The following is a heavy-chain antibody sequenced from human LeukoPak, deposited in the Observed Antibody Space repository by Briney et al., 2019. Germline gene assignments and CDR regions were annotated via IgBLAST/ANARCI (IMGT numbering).Heavy chain of an antibody. CDR2: ISWNSGSI. CDR1: GFIFNNYA. J-gene: IGHJ4*02. CDR3: AKDNRRHYTSGPNPDSLH. V-gene: IGHV3-9*01. D-gene: IGHD6-19*01. Sequence: GGSLRLSCAGSGFIFNNYAMHWVRQPPGKGLEGVSGISWNSGSIDYADSVKGRFTISRDNAKNSLYLQMKSLRVEDTAFYYCAKDNRRHYTSGPNPDSLHWGQGALVTVSS.